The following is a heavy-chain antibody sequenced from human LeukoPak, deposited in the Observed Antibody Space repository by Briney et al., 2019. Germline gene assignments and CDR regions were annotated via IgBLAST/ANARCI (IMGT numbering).Heavy chain of an antibody. CDR1: GFSLTTSGVG. Sequence: ESGPTLVKPTQTLTLTSSFSGFSLTTSGVGVGWIRQPQGKALEWLALIYWDDDKRYSPSLKSRLTITKDTSKNQVVLTMTNMDPVDTATYYCSHRGVLIPYFDYWGQGALVTVSS. V-gene: IGHV2-5*02. J-gene: IGHJ4*02. CDR2: IYWDDDK. D-gene: IGHD3-16*01. CDR3: SHRGVLIPYFDY.